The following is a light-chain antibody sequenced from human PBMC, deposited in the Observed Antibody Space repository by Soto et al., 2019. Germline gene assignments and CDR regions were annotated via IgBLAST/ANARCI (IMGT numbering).Light chain of an antibody. CDR2: AVS. CDR1: QRINSD. V-gene: IGKV1-39*01. CDR3: QQSYTTPLWT. Sequence: DIQVTQSSSALAGSVGEGITSTCRASQRINSDLNWYQQKPGKAPKLLIYAVSSLQSGVPSRFSGSGSGTDFTLTISSLQPEDFATYYCQQSYTTPLWTFGQGTKVDI. J-gene: IGKJ1*01.